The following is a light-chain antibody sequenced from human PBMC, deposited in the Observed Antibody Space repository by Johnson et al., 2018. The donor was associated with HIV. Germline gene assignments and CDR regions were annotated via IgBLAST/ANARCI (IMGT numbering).Light chain of an antibody. J-gene: IGLJ1*01. V-gene: IGLV1-51*01. CDR2: GND. Sequence: HSVLTQPPSVSAAPRQKVTISCSGSSSNIGKNYVSWYRHLPGTAPKLLIYGNDKRPSGIPDRFSASKSGSSATLGITGLQTGDEADYYCATWDSSLSAYVFGPGTKVTIL. CDR1: SSNIGKNY. CDR3: ATWDSSLSAYV.